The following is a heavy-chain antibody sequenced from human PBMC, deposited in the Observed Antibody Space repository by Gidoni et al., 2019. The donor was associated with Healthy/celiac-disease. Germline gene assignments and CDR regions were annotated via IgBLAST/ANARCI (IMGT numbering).Heavy chain of an antibody. V-gene: IGHV3-48*03. CDR1: GFTFSSYE. D-gene: IGHD6-13*01. CDR2: ISSSGSTI. CDR3: AREKVGRAAAGSFDY. J-gene: IGHJ4*02. Sequence: EVQLVASGGGLVQPGGSLRLSCAASGFTFSSYEMNWVRQAPGKGLEWVSYISSSGSTIYYADSVKGRFTISRDNAKNSLYLQMNSLRAEDTAVYYCAREKVGRAAAGSFDYWGQGTLVTVSS.